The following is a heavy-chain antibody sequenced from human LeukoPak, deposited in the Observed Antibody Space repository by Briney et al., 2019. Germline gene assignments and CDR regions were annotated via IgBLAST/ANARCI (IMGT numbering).Heavy chain of an antibody. CDR2: IYSGGST. Sequence: GGSLRLSCAASGFTVSSNYMSWVRQAPGKGLEWVSVIYSGGSTYYADSVKGRFTISRDNSKNTLYLQMDSLRAEDTAVYYCAKATYYDYLKAGYYYGMDVWGQGTTVTVSS. D-gene: IGHD3-16*01. V-gene: IGHV3-66*01. CDR1: GFTVSSNY. CDR3: AKATYYDYLKAGYYYGMDV. J-gene: IGHJ6*02.